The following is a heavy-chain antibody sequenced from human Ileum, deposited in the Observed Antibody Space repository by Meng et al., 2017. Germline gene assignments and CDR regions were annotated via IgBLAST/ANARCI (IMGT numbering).Heavy chain of an antibody. Sequence: VQLQESGPGRVQPSQTRSLTCTVSGCYISSGGYYWGWLRQHPGKGLAWIWYIFFSGSTYYTSSLKSRINISVDTSKNQFSLKVSSVTAADTAVYYCARVRRGLGLPFYPWGQGPLVTVSS. D-gene: IGHD3/OR15-3a*01. V-gene: IGHV4-31*03. CDR3: ARVRRGLGLPFYP. CDR1: GCYISSGGYY. CDR2: IFFSGST. J-gene: IGHJ5*02.